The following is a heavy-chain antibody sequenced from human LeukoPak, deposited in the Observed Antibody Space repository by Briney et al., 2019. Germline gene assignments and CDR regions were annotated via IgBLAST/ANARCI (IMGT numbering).Heavy chain of an antibody. V-gene: IGHV4-39*01. CDR3: ARHPVVSIAARYFDY. D-gene: IGHD6-6*01. J-gene: IGHJ4*02. CDR1: GGSISSSSYY. CDR2: IYYSGST. Sequence: SETLSLTCTVSGGSISSSSYYWGWIRQPPGKGLEWIGSIYYSGSTYYNPSLKSRVTISVDTSKNQFSPKLSSVTAADTAVYYCARHPVVSIAARYFDYWGQGTLVTVSS.